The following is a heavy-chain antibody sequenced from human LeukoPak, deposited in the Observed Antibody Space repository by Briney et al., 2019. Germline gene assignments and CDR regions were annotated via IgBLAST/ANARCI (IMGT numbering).Heavy chain of an antibody. CDR3: AREQLAPAGFDY. CDR2: IYYSGST. V-gene: IGHV4-59*01. Sequence: SETLSLTCTVSGGSISSYYWSWIRQPPGKGLEWIGYIYYSGSTNYNPSLKSRVTISVTASTNKFSWKLSSVTAADTAVYYCAREQLAPAGFDYWGQGTLVTVSS. D-gene: IGHD6-13*01. CDR1: GGSISSYY. J-gene: IGHJ4*02.